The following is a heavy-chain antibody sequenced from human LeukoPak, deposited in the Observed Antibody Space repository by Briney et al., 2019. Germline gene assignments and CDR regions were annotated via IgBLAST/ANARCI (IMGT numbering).Heavy chain of an antibody. J-gene: IGHJ6*04. V-gene: IGHV3-48*03. CDR2: ISSSGSTI. CDR3: AELGITMIGGV. Sequence: GGSLRLSCAASGFTFSSCEMNWVRQAPGQGLEWVSCISSSGSTIYYADSVNGRFTISRDNAKNSLYLQMNSLRAEDTAVYYCAELGITMIGGVWGKGTTVTISS. CDR1: GFTFSSCE. D-gene: IGHD3-10*02.